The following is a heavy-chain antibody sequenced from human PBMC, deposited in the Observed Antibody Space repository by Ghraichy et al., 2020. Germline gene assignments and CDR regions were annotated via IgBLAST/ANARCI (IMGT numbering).Heavy chain of an antibody. V-gene: IGHV3-23*01. J-gene: IGHJ4*02. CDR3: AKDGGIFGGDGDDY. CDR2: ISGTGGNT. CDR1: GFTFSSHA. Sequence: GSLNISCAASGFTFSSHAMTWVRQAPGKGLEWVSAISGTGGNTYYADSVKGRFTISRDNSTNTLYLQMNSLRVEDTAIYYCAKDGGIFGGDGDDYWGQGTLVTVSS. D-gene: IGHD3-3*01.